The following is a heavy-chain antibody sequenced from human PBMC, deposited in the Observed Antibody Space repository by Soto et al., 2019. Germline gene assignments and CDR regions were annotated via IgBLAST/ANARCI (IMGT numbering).Heavy chain of an antibody. V-gene: IGHV1-2*02. CDR2: INPNNGGT. Sequence: QVQLVQSGAEVKKPGASMKVSCKASGYTFTGFYIHWIRQAPGQGLQWIGYINPNNGGTRFEQRFQGRVTMTRDTTSNTTYVELRRLTSDDTAVYYCARGGGQNYYYSPMDLWGQGTTVTVSS. CDR3: ARGGGQNYYYSPMDL. D-gene: IGHD3-16*01. J-gene: IGHJ6*02. CDR1: GYTFTGFY.